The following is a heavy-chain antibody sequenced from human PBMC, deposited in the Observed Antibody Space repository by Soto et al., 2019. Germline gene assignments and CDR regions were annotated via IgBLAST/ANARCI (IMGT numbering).Heavy chain of an antibody. CDR3: ARQGPIFGVVIVPAFAY. J-gene: IGHJ4*02. D-gene: IGHD3-3*01. Sequence: GGSLRLSCAASGFTFSSYAMSWVRQAPGKGLEWVSAISGSGGSTYYADSVKGRFTISRDNSKNTLYLQMNSLRAEDTAVYYCARQGPIFGVVIVPAFAYWGQGTLVTVSS. V-gene: IGHV3-23*01. CDR2: ISGSGGST. CDR1: GFTFSSYA.